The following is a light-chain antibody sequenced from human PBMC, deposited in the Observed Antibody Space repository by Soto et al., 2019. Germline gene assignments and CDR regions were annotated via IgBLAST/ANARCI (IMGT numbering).Light chain of an antibody. J-gene: IGKJ2*01. Sequence: EIVMTQSPATLSVSPGESATLSCRASQPVSRNFAWYRQKPGQAPTLVIYRASTRATGIPARFSGSGSGTEFTLTISSRQSEEFAVDYCQQYNNWPYTVGQGTKVEIK. CDR2: RAS. CDR3: QQYNNWPYT. CDR1: QPVSRN. V-gene: IGKV3-15*01.